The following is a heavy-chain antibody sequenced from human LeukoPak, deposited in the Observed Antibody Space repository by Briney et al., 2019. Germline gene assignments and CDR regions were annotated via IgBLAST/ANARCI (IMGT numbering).Heavy chain of an antibody. CDR3: AKDLAGGGDAFDI. D-gene: IGHD3-16*01. CDR1: GFTFSSYG. J-gene: IGHJ3*02. Sequence: GGSLRLSCAASGFTFSSYGMHWVRQAPGKGLEWVAFIRYDGSNKYYADSVKGRFTISRDNAKNSLYLQMNSLRAEDTALYYCAKDLAGGGDAFDIWGQGTMVTVSS. CDR2: IRYDGSNK. V-gene: IGHV3-30*02.